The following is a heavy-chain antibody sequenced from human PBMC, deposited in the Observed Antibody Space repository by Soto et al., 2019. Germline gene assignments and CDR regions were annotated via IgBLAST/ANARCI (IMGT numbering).Heavy chain of an antibody. D-gene: IGHD6-13*01. CDR2: INAANGDT. Sequence: ASVKVSCKASGYTFTSYGIHWVRQAPGQRLEWMGWINAANGDTKYSPKFQGRVTITRDTSASTAYRELSSLRPEDTAVYYCVRRHVSATGIDWFDPWGQGTLVTVSS. CDR1: GYTFTSYG. CDR3: VRRHVSATGIDWFDP. J-gene: IGHJ5*02. V-gene: IGHV1-3*01.